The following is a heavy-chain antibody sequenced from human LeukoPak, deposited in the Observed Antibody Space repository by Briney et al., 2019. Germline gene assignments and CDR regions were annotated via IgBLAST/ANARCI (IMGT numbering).Heavy chain of an antibody. J-gene: IGHJ4*02. CDR2: ISYDGSNK. D-gene: IGHD1-26*01. V-gene: IGHV3-30-3*01. CDR1: GFTFSSYA. Sequence: GGSLRLSCAASGFTFSSYAMHWVRQAPGKGLEWVAVISYDGSNKYYADSVKGRFTISRDNSKNTLYLQMNSLRAEDTAVYYCARGSRWELDRPADYWGQGTLVTVSS. CDR3: ARGSRWELDRPADY.